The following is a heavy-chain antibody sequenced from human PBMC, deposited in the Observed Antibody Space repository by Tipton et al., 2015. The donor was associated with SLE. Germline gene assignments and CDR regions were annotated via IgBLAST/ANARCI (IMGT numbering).Heavy chain of an antibody. V-gene: IGHV3-30*09. Sequence: SLRLSCAASGFTFSSYAMHWVRQAPGKGLEWVAVIPYDGSNKYYADSVKGRFATSRDNAKNTLFLQMNSLRVEDTAVYYCVRGGGSVGQDFDYWGQGTLVAVSS. J-gene: IGHJ4*02. CDR1: GFTFSSYA. CDR3: VRGGGSVGQDFDY. CDR2: IPYDGSNK. D-gene: IGHD6-25*01.